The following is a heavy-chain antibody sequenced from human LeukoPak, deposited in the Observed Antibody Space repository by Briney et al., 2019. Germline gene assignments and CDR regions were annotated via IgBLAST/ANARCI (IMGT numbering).Heavy chain of an antibody. V-gene: IGHV1-69*02. CDR1: GGTFSSYT. J-gene: IGHJ4*02. Sequence: PRASVKVSCKASGGTFSSYTISWVRQAPGQGLEWMGRIIPILGIANYAQKFQGRVTITADKSTSTAYMELSSLRSEDTAVYYCARGKCGGDCHLDYWGQGTLVTVSS. CDR2: IIPILGIA. CDR3: ARGKCGGDCHLDY. D-gene: IGHD2-21*01.